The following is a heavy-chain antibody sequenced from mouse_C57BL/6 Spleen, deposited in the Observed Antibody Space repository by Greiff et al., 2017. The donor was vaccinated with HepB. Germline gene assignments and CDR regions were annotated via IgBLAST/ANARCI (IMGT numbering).Heavy chain of an antibody. CDR1: GYTFTSYW. D-gene: IGHD1-1*01. CDR2: IHPNSGST. V-gene: IGHV1-64*01. Sequence: VQLQQPGAELVKPGASVKLSCKASGYTFTSYWMHWVKQRPGQGLEWIGMIHPNSGSTNYNEKFKSKATLTVDKSSSTAYMQLSSLTSEDSAVYYCAREGGGITTVVAPPFAYWGQGTLVTVSA. CDR3: AREGGGITTVVAPPFAY. J-gene: IGHJ3*01.